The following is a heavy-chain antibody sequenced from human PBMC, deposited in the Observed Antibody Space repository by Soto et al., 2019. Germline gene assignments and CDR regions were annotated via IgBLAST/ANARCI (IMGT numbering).Heavy chain of an antibody. CDR1: GGTFSSYA. V-gene: IGHV1-69*13. Sequence: VKVSCKASGGTFSSYAISWVRQAPGQGLEWMGGIIPIFGTANYAQKFQGRVTITADESTSTAYMELSSLRSEDTAVYYCARDCSSTSCPDYYYYGMDVWGQGTTVTVSS. D-gene: IGHD2-2*01. J-gene: IGHJ6*02. CDR2: IIPIFGTA. CDR3: ARDCSSTSCPDYYYYGMDV.